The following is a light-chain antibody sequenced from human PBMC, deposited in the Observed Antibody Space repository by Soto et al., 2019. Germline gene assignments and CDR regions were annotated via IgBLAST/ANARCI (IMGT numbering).Light chain of an antibody. V-gene: IGKV1-5*03. Sequence: DIQMTQSPSILSASVGDIVTISCRASQSISHWLAGYKQKPGKAPGLLIYEASNLEGGVPSRFSGSGSGTDFTLTISRLQPDDFATYYWQQYLTFPWPFGQGTKVEIK. CDR1: QSISHW. J-gene: IGKJ1*01. CDR2: EAS. CDR3: QQYLTFPWP.